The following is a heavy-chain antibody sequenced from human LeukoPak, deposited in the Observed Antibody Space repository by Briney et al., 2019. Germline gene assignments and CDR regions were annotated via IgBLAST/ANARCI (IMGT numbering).Heavy chain of an antibody. CDR1: GGSFSGYY. CDR3: ARVKRPYFDWSKNAFDI. V-gene: IGHV4-34*01. CDR2: INHSGST. Sequence: SETLSLTCAVYGGSFSGYYWSWIRQPPGKGLEWIGAINHSGSTNYNPSLKSRVTISVDTSKNQFSLKLSSVTAADTAVYYCARVKRPYFDWSKNAFDIWGQGTMVTVSS. D-gene: IGHD3-9*01. J-gene: IGHJ3*02.